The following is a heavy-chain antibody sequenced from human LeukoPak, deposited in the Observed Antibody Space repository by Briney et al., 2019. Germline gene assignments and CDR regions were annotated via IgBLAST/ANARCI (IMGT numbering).Heavy chain of an antibody. CDR1: GFTFSDYN. Sequence: GGSLRLSCAASGFTFSDYNMRWIRQAPGKGLEWVSSISSSSSYIYYADSVKGRFTISRDNAKNSLYLQMNSLRAEDTAVYYCARDKETPYYYYYYMDVWGKGTTVTVSS. CDR3: ARDKETPYYYYYYMDV. J-gene: IGHJ6*03. CDR2: ISSSSSYI. V-gene: IGHV3-21*01.